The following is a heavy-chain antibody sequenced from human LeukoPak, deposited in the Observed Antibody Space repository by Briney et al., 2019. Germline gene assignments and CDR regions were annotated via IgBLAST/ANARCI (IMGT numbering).Heavy chain of an antibody. CDR2: IYYSGTT. D-gene: IGHD3-10*01. CDR1: GGSISSSSYY. V-gene: IGHV4-61*01. J-gene: IGHJ4*02. CDR3: ARDRFYSGSRNHYNWWGFDY. Sequence: SETLSLTCTVSGGSISSSSYYWGWIRQPPGKGLEWIGYIYYSGTTNYNPSLKSRVTISVDSAKKQLSLKLTSVTAADTAVYYCARDRFYSGSRNHYNWWGFDYWGQGTLVIVSS.